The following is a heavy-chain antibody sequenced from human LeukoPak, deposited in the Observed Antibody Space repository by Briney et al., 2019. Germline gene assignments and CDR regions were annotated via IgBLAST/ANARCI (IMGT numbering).Heavy chain of an antibody. V-gene: IGHV1-2*04. J-gene: IGHJ4*02. CDR2: IDPYTGNT. Sequence: GASVKVSCKPSGYTFVGYYLHWVRQAPGQGLEWMAWIDPYTGNTHYAQKFQGWITVTRDTSVSTTYMELSWLTSDDTARCYCAREYSASEHWGQGTLVTVSS. D-gene: IGHD5-12*01. CDR3: AREYSASEH. CDR1: GYTFVGYY.